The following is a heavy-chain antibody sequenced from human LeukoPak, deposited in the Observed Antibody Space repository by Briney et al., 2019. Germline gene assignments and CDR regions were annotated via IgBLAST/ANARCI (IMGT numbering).Heavy chain of an antibody. V-gene: IGHV4-38-2*02. J-gene: IGHJ5*02. D-gene: IGHD3-16*01. Sequence: SETLSLTCTVSGYSISSGYYWGWIRQPPGKGLEWIGSIYHSGSTYYNPSLKSRVTISVDTSKNQFSLKLSSVTAADTAVYYCARESARPTRGSKYWFDPWGQGTLVTVSS. CDR3: ARESARPTRGSKYWFDP. CDR2: IYHSGST. CDR1: GYSISSGYY.